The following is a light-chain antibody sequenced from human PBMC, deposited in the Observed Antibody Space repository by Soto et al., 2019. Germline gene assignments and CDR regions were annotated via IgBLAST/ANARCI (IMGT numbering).Light chain of an antibody. CDR3: QQRSNWPPIT. CDR1: QSVSSY. CDR2: DTS. Sequence: EIVLTQSPATLSLSPGERATLSCRASQSVSSYLAWYQQKPGQAPRLLIYDTSNRATGIPARFSGSGSGTEFTLTISSLAPEDLAVYYCQQRSNWPPITFGPGTRLEIK. V-gene: IGKV3-11*01. J-gene: IGKJ5*01.